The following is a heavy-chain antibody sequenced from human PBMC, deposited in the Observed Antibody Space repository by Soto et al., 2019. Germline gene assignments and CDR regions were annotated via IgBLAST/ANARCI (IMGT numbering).Heavy chain of an antibody. CDR2: IYYSGST. CDR3: AVDTSMGNYYYYGMDV. CDR1: GGSISSGGYY. V-gene: IGHV4-31*03. Sequence: SSETLSLTCTVYGGSISSGGYYWSWVRPHTGKGLEWIGYIYYSGSTYYNPSLKSRVTISVDTSKNQFSLKLSSVTAADTAVYYCAVDTSMGNYYYYGMDVWGQGTTVTVSS. J-gene: IGHJ6*02. D-gene: IGHD5-18*01.